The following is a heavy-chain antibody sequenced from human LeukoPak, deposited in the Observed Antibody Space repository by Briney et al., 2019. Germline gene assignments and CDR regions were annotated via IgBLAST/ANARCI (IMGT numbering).Heavy chain of an antibody. D-gene: IGHD6-19*01. CDR2: IYYSGST. CDR1: GGSISSSSYY. CDR3: AREKGIGSGWYQSFDY. V-gene: IGHV4-39*02. J-gene: IGHJ4*02. Sequence: PSETLSLTCTVSGGSISSSSYYWGWIRQPPGKGLEWIGSIYYSGSTYYNPSLKSRVTISVDRSKNQFSLKLSSVTAADTAVYYCAREKGIGSGWYQSFDYWGQGTLVTVSS.